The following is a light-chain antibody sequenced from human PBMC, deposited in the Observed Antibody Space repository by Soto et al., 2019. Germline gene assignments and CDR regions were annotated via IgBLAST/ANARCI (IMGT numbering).Light chain of an antibody. CDR1: NVGEYDY. V-gene: IGLV2-8*01. CDR2: EVT. CDR3: QSYDSRLSGSV. Sequence: QSALTQPPSASGSPGQSVTISCTGSNVGEYDYVSWYQQHPGKAPKLMIHEVTKRPSGVPDRFSGSKSGNTASLTVSGLQAEDEADYYCQSYDSRLSGSVFGGGTKVTVL. J-gene: IGLJ3*02.